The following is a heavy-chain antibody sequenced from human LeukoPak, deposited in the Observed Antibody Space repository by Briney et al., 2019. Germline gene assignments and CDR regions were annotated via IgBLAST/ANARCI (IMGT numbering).Heavy chain of an antibody. J-gene: IGHJ4*02. D-gene: IGHD6-13*01. Sequence: PGGSLRLSCSASGFTFSNNWMRWVRQAPGKGLVWVSRINSDGSSTSYADFVKGRFTISRDNAKNTLYLQMNSLRAEDTAVYYCARDPYSSSWYDGGFDYWGQGTLVTVSS. CDR2: INSDGSST. CDR3: ARDPYSSSWYDGGFDY. CDR1: GFTFSNNW. V-gene: IGHV3-74*01.